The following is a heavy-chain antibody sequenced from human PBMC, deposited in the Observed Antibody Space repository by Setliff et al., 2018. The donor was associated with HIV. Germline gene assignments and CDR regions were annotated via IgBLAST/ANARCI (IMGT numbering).Heavy chain of an antibody. CDR2: IIPIFGTA. CDR3: ARDIYDSGWFTLEY. V-gene: IGHV1-69*05. CDR1: GGTFSSYA. J-gene: IGHJ4*02. D-gene: IGHD6-19*01. Sequence: GASVKVSCKASGGTFSSYAISWVRQAPGQGLEWMGGIIPIFGTANYAQKFQGRVTITTDESTSTAYMELSSLRSEDTAVYYCARDIYDSGWFTLEYWGQGTLVTVSS.